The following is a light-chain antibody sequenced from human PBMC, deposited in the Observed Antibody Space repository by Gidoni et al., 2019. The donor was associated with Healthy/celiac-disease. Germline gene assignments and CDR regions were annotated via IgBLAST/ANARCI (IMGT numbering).Light chain of an antibody. CDR2: VGY. CDR3: KQALQTPPLLT. CDR1: QSLRHSNVYNS. J-gene: IGKJ4*01. V-gene: IGKV2-28*01. Sequence: IVMTQSPLSLPVSPGEPASSTLRSSQSLRHSNVYNSLDWYLQKPGQSPQLLIDVGYNRASGVPDRFSGSGSGTDFTLKISRVEAEDVGVYYCKQALQTPPLLTFGGGTKVEIK.